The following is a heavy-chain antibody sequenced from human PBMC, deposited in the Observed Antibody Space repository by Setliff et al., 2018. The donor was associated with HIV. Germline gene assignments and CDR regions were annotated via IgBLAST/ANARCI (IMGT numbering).Heavy chain of an antibody. CDR3: ARAGRRHYYGSGSYAVFDY. Sequence: GGSLKLSCAASGFTFSPYAMHWVRQAPGKGLEWVSCIGTLSDTYYPNSVKGRFTISRDNAKNSLYLQMNGLRAGDTAVYFCARAGRRHYYGSGSYAVFDYWGQGIVVTVSS. J-gene: IGHJ4*02. CDR2: IGTLSDT. D-gene: IGHD3-10*01. V-gene: IGHV3-13*01. CDR1: GFTFSPYA.